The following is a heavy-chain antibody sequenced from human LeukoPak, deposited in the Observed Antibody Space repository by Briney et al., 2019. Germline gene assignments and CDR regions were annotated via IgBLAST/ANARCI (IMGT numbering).Heavy chain of an antibody. CDR2: INPSGGST. CDR1: GGTFSSYA. V-gene: IGHV1-46*01. J-gene: IGHJ6*03. Sequence: GASVKVSCKASGGTFSSYAISWVRQAPGQGLEWMGIINPSGGSTSYAQKFQGRVTMTRDTSTSTVYMELSSLRSEDTAVYYCARSSGRSPSRDYMDVWGKGTTVTISS. D-gene: IGHD1-26*01. CDR3: ARSSGRSPSRDYMDV.